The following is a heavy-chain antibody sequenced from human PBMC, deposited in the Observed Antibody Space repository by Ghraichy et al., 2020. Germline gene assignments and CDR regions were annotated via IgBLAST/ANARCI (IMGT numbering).Heavy chain of an antibody. D-gene: IGHD3-3*01. CDR1: GFTFSNFY. Sequence: GGSLRLSCAASGFTFSNFYMHWIRQAPGKGLEYVSCITNNGSSIYYADSVKGRFTISRDNSKSTLYLQMGSLRAEDMAVYYCARASSWSGYDRFDIWGQGKIGNGFS. V-gene: IGHV3-64*02. J-gene: IGHJ3*02. CDR3: ARASSWSGYDRFDI. CDR2: ITNNGSSI.